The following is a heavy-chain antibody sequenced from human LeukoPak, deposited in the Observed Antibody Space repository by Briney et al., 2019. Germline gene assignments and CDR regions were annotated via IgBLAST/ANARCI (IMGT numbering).Heavy chain of an antibody. J-gene: IGHJ4*02. D-gene: IGHD6-19*01. CDR1: GFTFSSYA. Sequence: GGSLRLSCAASGFTFSSYAMSWVRQAPGKGLEWVAVISYDGSNKYYADSVKGRFTISRDNSKNTLYLQMNSLRAEDTAVYYCARGYSSGWYVDYFDYWGQGTLVTVSS. V-gene: IGHV3-30-3*01. CDR2: ISYDGSNK. CDR3: ARGYSSGWYVDYFDY.